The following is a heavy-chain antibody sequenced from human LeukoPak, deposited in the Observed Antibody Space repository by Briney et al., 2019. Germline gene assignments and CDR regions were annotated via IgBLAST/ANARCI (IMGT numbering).Heavy chain of an antibody. Sequence: PSETLSLTCAVYGGSFSGYYWSWIRQPPGKGLEWIGEINHSGSTNYNPSLKSRVTTSVDTSKNQFSLKLSSVTAADTAVYYCAGVVPAAKSGWFDPWGQGTLVTVSS. CDR3: AGVVPAAKSGWFDP. V-gene: IGHV4-34*01. J-gene: IGHJ5*02. CDR1: GGSFSGYY. D-gene: IGHD2-2*01. CDR2: INHSGST.